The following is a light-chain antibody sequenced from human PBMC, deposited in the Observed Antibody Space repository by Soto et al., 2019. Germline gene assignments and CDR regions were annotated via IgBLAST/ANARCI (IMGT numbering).Light chain of an antibody. CDR1: SGDIGSYNR. CDR3: SSYTNINTGACV. V-gene: IGLV2-14*01. J-gene: IGLJ1*01. Sequence: QSALTRPASVSGSPGQSITISCTGTSGDIGSYNRVSWYQQHPGKAPKLIIYEVTDRPSGVSNRFSGSKSGNTASLTISGLQAEDEAEYYSSSYTNINTGACVFGTGTKLTVL. CDR2: EVT.